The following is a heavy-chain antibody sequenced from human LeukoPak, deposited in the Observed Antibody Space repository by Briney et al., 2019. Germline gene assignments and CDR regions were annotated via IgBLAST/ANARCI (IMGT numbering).Heavy chain of an antibody. CDR3: ARGRDGYDY. J-gene: IGHJ4*02. CDR2: IFYRGNT. D-gene: IGHD5-24*01. V-gene: IGHV4-59*01. CDR1: GGSISSYY. Sequence: PSETLSLTCSVSGGSISSYYWRWIRQPPGKGLEWIGYIFYRGNTNYNPSLKSQVTISVDSSNNQFSLKVRSVTAADTAVYYCARGRDGYDYWGQGTLVTVSS.